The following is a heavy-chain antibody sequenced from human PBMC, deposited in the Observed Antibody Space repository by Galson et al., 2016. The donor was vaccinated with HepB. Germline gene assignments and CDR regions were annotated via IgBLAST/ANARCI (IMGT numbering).Heavy chain of an antibody. CDR2: IVRGGNT. J-gene: IGHJ4*02. D-gene: IGHD1-26*01. Sequence: SLRLSCAVSGFTLVGNGFSWVRQAPGKGLEWVSDIVRGGNTFYADSVKGRFTISKDISKNTLYLQMSSLRVEDPAIYYCSGHGGGSAWGQGTLVTVSS. CDR3: SGHGGGSA. V-gene: IGHV3-23*01. CDR1: GFTLVGNG.